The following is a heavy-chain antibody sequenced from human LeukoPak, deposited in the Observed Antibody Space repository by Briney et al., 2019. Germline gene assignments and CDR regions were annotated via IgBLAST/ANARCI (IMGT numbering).Heavy chain of an antibody. CDR3: ATLMTTVTTSGALRFDY. CDR2: ISSSSSYI. V-gene: IGHV3-21*01. CDR1: GFTFSSYS. Sequence: GRSLRLSCAASGFTFSSYSMNWDRQAPGKVLEWVSSISSSSSYIYYADSVKGRFTISRDNAKNSLYLQMNSLRAEDTAVYYCATLMTTVTTSGALRFDYWGQGTLVTVSS. D-gene: IGHD4-17*01. J-gene: IGHJ4*02.